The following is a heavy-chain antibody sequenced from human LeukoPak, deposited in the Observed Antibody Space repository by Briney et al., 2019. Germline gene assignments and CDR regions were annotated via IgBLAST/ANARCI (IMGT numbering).Heavy chain of an antibody. V-gene: IGHV3-23*01. CDR2: ISGSDGTT. J-gene: IGHJ4*02. Sequence: PGGSLRLSCAASGFTFVNYVMTWVRQAPGKGLEWVSSISGSDGTTLYADSVKGRFTISRDNSKNTLYLQMNSQRSEDTAVYYCAKVRLSYDFWSGYEAPFDYWGQGTLVTVSS. D-gene: IGHD3-3*01. CDR3: AKVRLSYDFWSGYEAPFDY. CDR1: GFTFVNYV.